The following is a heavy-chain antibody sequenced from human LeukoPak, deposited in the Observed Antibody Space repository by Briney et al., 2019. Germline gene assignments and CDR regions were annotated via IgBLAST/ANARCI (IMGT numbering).Heavy chain of an antibody. V-gene: IGHV1-46*01. CDR2: INPSIGST. Sequence: ASAKVSCKASGYTFTNYYMHWVRQAPGQGLEWMGIINPSIGSTTYAEKLQGRVTMTRDTSTSTVYMELSSLRSEDTAVYYCARDSGHYYRGLDVWGQGTTVTVSS. CDR3: ARDSGHYYRGLDV. J-gene: IGHJ6*02. CDR1: GYTFTNYY.